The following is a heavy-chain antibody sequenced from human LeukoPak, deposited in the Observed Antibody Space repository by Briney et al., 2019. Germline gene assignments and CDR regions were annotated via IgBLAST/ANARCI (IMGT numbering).Heavy chain of an antibody. Sequence: PGGSLRLSCAASGFTFSRYSMNWVRQAPGKGLEWVSYISSSSSTIYYADSVKGRFTISRDNAKNSLYLQMNSLRAEDTAVYYRAGPNAQYGDVRSANEYWGQGTLVTVSS. CDR3: AGPNAQYGDVRSANEY. CDR2: ISSSSSTI. CDR1: GFTFSRYS. J-gene: IGHJ4*02. D-gene: IGHD4-17*01. V-gene: IGHV3-48*04.